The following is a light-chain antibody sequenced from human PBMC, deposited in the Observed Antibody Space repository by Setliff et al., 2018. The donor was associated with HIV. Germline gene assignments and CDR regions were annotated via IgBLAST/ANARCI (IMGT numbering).Light chain of an antibody. CDR2: STN. J-gene: IGLJ2*01. CDR1: SGSVSTSYY. CDR3: VLYLGSGISDVL. V-gene: IGLV8-61*01. Sequence: QTVVTQEPSFSVSPGGTVTLTCGLSSGSVSTSYYPSWYQQTPGQAPRTLIYSTNTRSSGVPDRFSGSILGNKAALTITGAQADDESDYYCVLYLGSGISDVLFGGGTKVT.